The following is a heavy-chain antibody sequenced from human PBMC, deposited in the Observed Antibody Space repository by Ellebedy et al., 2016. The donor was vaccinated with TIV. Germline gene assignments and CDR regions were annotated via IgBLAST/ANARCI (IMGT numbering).Heavy chain of an antibody. D-gene: IGHD3-3*01. Sequence: AASVKVSCKASGYSFTHYAISWVRQAPGQGLEWLGWISAYNGNTNYAQKMQGRVTMTIDTSTSTAYMELRSLRSDDTAVYYCARAAVESRSDYWGQGTLVTVSS. CDR1: GYSFTHYA. CDR2: ISAYNGNT. CDR3: ARAAVESRSDY. V-gene: IGHV1-18*01. J-gene: IGHJ4*02.